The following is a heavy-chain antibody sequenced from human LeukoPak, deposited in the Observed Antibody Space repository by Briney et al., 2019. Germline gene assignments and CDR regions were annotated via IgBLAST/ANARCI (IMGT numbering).Heavy chain of an antibody. Sequence: SETLSLTCAVYGGSFSGYYWSWIRQPPGKGLEWIGEINHSGSTNYNPSLKSRVTISVDTSKNQFSLKLSSVTAADTAVYYCAKETRQQWLVRGASDIWGQGTMVTVSS. CDR1: GGSFSGYY. CDR2: INHSGST. J-gene: IGHJ3*02. V-gene: IGHV4-34*01. CDR3: AKETRQQWLVRGASDI. D-gene: IGHD6-19*01.